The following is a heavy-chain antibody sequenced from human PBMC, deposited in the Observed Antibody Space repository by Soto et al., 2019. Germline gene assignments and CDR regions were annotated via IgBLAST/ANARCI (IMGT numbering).Heavy chain of an antibody. J-gene: IGHJ2*01. CDR1: GFTFDDYA. CDR2: IRSKANSYAT. V-gene: IGHV3-73*01. D-gene: IGHD6-19*01. Sequence: EVQLVESGGGLVQPGRSLRLSCAASGFTFDDYAMHWVRQAPGKGLEWVGRIRSKANSYATAYAASVKGRFTISRDDSKNTAYLQMNSLKTEDTAVYYCTRSHSSGWYWYFDLWGRGTLVTVSS. CDR3: TRSHSSGWYWYFDL.